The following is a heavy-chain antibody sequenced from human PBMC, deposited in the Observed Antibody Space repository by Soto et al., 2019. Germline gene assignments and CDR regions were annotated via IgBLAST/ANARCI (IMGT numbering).Heavy chain of an antibody. J-gene: IGHJ6*03. V-gene: IGHV3-30-3*01. CDR3: ARAIVTATGFDYYYYYMDF. CDR2: ISYDGSNK. Sequence: GGSLRLSCAASGFTFSSYAMHWVRQAPGKGLEWVAVISYDGSNKYYADSVKGRFTISRDNSKNTLYLQMNSLRAEDTAVYYCARAIVTATGFDYYYYYMDFWGKGTSVTGSS. D-gene: IGHD3-10*01. CDR1: GFTFSSYA.